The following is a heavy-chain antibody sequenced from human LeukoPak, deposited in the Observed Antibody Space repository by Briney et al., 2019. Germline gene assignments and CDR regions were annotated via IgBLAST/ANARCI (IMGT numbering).Heavy chain of an antibody. J-gene: IGHJ4*02. D-gene: IGHD2-2*01. V-gene: IGHV4-59*08. CDR3: ARPQGYQLLDFEY. CDR1: GGSISSYY. CDR2: IYYSGST. Sequence: SETLSLTCTVSGGSISSYYWSWIRQPPGKGLEWIGYIYYSGSTNYNPSLKSRVTISVDTSKNQFSLKLSSVTAGDTAVYYCARPQGYQLLDFEYWGQGTLVTVSS.